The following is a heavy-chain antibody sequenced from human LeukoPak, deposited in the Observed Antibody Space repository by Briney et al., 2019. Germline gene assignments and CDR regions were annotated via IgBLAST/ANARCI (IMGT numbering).Heavy chain of an antibody. Sequence: GGSLRLSCAASGFKFSDHYIDWVRQAPGKGLEWVGRSRNKASSYTTEYAASVEGRFTISRDVSESSLYLQMNSLRAEDTAVYYCAKSPRPSTMLVVVYYFDYWGQGTLVTVSS. D-gene: IGHD3-22*01. V-gene: IGHV3-72*01. CDR3: AKSPRPSTMLVVVYYFDY. CDR1: GFKFSDHY. J-gene: IGHJ4*02. CDR2: SRNKASSYTT.